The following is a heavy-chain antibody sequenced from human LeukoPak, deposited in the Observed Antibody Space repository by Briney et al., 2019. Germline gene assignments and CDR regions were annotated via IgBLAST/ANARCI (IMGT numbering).Heavy chain of an antibody. J-gene: IGHJ6*03. CDR3: ARGLTYYDFWSGHHPGSYYMDV. V-gene: IGHV4-38-2*01. D-gene: IGHD3-3*01. CDR2: IYHSGST. CDR1: GYSIISGCY. Sequence: SETLSLTCAVSGYSIISGCYWGWIRQPPGKGLEWIGSIYHSGSTYYNPSLKSRVTISVDTSKNQFSLKLSSVTAADTAVYYCARGLTYYDFWSGHHPGSYYMDVWGKGTTVTVSS.